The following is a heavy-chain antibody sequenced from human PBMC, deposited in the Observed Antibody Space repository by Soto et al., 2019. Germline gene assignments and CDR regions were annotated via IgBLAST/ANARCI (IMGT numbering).Heavy chain of an antibody. CDR1: GDSVSSGDFY. CDR3: ARTRREYGSAWHDC. J-gene: IGHJ4*01. V-gene: IGHV4-30-4*01. Sequence: QVQLQESGPGLVKPSQTLSLTCTVSGDSVSSGDFYWSWIRQPPGKRLEWMGYIYSSGSTYYHPSLKNRITMSLDTSKNQVSLNLESLTAADTALYYCARTRREYGSAWHDCWGRGTLVTVSS. D-gene: IGHD3-10*01. CDR2: IYSSGST.